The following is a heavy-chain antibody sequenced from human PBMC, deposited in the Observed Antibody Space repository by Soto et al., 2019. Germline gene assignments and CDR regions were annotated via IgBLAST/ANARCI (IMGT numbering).Heavy chain of an antibody. CDR2: IDPSDSYT. V-gene: IGHV5-10-1*01. Sequence: PGESLKISCKGSGYSFTSYWISWVRQMPGKGLERMRRIDPSDSYTNYSPSFQGHVTISADKSISTAYLQWSSLKASDTAVYYCAVLSITIFGVVIDPYYYGMDVWGQGTTVTVSS. J-gene: IGHJ6*02. CDR3: AVLSITIFGVVIDPYYYGMDV. D-gene: IGHD3-3*01. CDR1: GYSFTSYW.